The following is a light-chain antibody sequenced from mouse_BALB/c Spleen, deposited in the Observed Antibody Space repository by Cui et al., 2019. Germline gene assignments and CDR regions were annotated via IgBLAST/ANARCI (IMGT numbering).Light chain of an antibody. CDR1: SSVSY. CDR3: HQRSSYPWT. CDR2: DTS. V-gene: IGKV4-69*01. J-gene: IGKJ1*01. Sequence: QILLTQSPALRSASPAEKVTMTCTASSSVSYMHSYQQKPGSSPKPWIYDTSTLASACPARFSGSGSGTSYSLISSSMEAEDAATYYCHQRSSYPWTFGGGTKLEIK.